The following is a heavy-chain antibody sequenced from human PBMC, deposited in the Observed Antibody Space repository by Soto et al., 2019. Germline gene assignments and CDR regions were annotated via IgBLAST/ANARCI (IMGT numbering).Heavy chain of an antibody. CDR1: GFTFSSYA. V-gene: IGHV3-23*01. CDR2: VSASGGGT. Sequence: EVQLLESGGGLVQPGGSLRLSCAASGFTFSSYAMNWVRQAPGKGLEWVAGVSASGGGTSYADSVKGRFTISRDNSKDTLYLQMNSLRAENTAVYYCAKSSRRAHYYAMDVWGQGTTVTVFS. CDR3: AKSSRRAHYYAMDV. J-gene: IGHJ6*02.